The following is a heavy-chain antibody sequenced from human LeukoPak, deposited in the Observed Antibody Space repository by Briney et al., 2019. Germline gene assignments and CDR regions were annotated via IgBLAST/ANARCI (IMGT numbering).Heavy chain of an antibody. V-gene: IGHV3-30*04. CDR1: GFTFSSYA. D-gene: IGHD1-14*01. J-gene: IGHJ4*02. Sequence: GGSLRLSCAASGFTFSSYAMHWVRQAPGKGLEWVAVISYDGSNKYYADSVKGRFTISRDNAKNSLYLQMNSLRAEDTAVYYCARGGPHPKTVIDYWGQGTLVTVSS. CDR3: ARGGPHPKTVIDY. CDR2: ISYDGSNK.